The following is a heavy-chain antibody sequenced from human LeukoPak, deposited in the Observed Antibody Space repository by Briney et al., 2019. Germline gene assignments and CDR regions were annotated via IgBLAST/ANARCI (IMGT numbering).Heavy chain of an antibody. CDR3: ARNNDGDWYYFDY. J-gene: IGHJ4*02. Sequence: GGSLRLSCTVSGFTVSSNSMSWVRQAPGKGLEWVANINQDGSEKYYVDSVKGRFTISRDNAKNSLYLQMNSLRAEDTAVYYCARNNDGDWYYFDYWGQGTLVTVSP. CDR1: GFTVSSNS. CDR2: INQDGSEK. V-gene: IGHV3-7*01. D-gene: IGHD4-17*01.